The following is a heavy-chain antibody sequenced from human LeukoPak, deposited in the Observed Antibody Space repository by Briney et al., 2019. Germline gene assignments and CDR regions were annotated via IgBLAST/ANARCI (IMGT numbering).Heavy chain of an antibody. Sequence: GGSLILSCAASEFSISDYYMSWIRQAPGKGLEWVSYITSTNYYTKYTDSVRGRFTISRDNAKNSLYLQMNSLRAEDTAVYYCARGGSGWSFDYWGQGTLVTVSS. CDR1: EFSISDYY. CDR2: ITSTNYYT. J-gene: IGHJ4*02. D-gene: IGHD6-19*01. CDR3: ARGGSGWSFDY. V-gene: IGHV3-11*05.